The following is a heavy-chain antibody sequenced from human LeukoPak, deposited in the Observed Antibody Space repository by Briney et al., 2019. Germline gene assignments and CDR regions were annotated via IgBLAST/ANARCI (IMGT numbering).Heavy chain of an antibody. CDR1: GFTFRNYS. V-gene: IGHV3-23*01. D-gene: IGHD2-2*02. J-gene: IGHJ4*02. CDR2: ISDSGGTT. Sequence: GGSLRLSCAASGFTFRNYSMIWVRQAPGKGLEWVSRISDSGGTTDYADSVKGRFAISRNNSNNTLYLQMNSLRAEDTAVYYCAKARSGSSSSCYNYWGQGTLVTVSS. CDR3: AKARSGSSSSCYNY.